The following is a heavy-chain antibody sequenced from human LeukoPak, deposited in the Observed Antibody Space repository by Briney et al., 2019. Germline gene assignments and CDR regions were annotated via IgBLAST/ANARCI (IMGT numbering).Heavy chain of an antibody. D-gene: IGHD6-13*01. Sequence: GGSLRLSCAASGFTFSSYAMSWVRQAPGKGLEWVSGISSGGGTYYADSVKGRFTISRDNSKNTLYLQMNNLRAEDTAVYYCAKDGYSNSRHDWFDPWGQGTLVTVSS. V-gene: IGHV3-23*01. CDR1: GFTFSSYA. CDR2: ISSGGGT. J-gene: IGHJ5*02. CDR3: AKDGYSNSRHDWFDP.